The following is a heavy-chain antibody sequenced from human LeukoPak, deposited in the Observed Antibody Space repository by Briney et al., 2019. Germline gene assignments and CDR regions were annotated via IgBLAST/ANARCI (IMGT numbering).Heavy chain of an antibody. Sequence: SETLSLTCTVSGYSISSGYYWGWIRQPPGKGLEWIGSIYHSGSTYYNPSLKSRVTVSVDTSKNQFSLKLSSVTAADTAVYYCARGSYDYVWGSYLYYFDYWGQGTLVTVSS. J-gene: IGHJ4*02. CDR3: ARGSYDYVWGSYLYYFDY. CDR2: IYHSGST. D-gene: IGHD3-16*02. CDR1: GYSISSGYY. V-gene: IGHV4-38-2*02.